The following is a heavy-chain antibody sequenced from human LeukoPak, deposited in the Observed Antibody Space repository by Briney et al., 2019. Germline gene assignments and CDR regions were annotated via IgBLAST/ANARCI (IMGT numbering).Heavy chain of an antibody. CDR2: IYHSGST. J-gene: IGHJ5*02. CDR3: ARVALPDSSGTNWFDP. V-gene: IGHV4-30-2*01. D-gene: IGHD3-22*01. Sequence: PSETLCLTCAVSGGSISSGGYSWSWIRQPPGKGLEWIGYIYHSGSTYYNPSLKSRVTISVDRSKNQFSLKLSSVTAADTAVYYCARVALPDSSGTNWFDPWGQGTLVTVSS. CDR1: GGSISSGGYS.